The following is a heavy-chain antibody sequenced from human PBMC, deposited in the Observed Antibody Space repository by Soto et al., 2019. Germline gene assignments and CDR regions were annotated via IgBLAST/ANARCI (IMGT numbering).Heavy chain of an antibody. CDR3: ARHLMGLRSAFEI. Sequence: SETLSLTCTVSGGSLTDNYCSWVRQPPGKGLEWIGFIHSSGTTSYNSSLRSRVTISLDTSRHQISLKLNSVTAADTAVYYCARHLMGLRSAFEIWGQGTMVTVSS. CDR1: GGSLTDNY. J-gene: IGHJ3*02. CDR2: IHSSGTT. V-gene: IGHV4-59*08. D-gene: IGHD5-12*01.